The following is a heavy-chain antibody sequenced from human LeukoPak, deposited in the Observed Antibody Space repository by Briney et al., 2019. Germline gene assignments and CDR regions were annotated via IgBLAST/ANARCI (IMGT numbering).Heavy chain of an antibody. V-gene: IGHV4-59*01. CDR1: GGSISSYY. J-gene: IGHJ6*02. D-gene: IGHD1-1*01. CDR2: IYYSGST. CDR3: AREQLADYYYYGMDV. Sequence: PSETLSLTCTVSGGSISSYYWSWIRQPPGKGLEWIGYIYYSGSTNYNPSLKSRVTISVVTSKNQFSLKLSSVTAADTAVYYCAREQLADYYYYGMDVWGQGTTVTVSS.